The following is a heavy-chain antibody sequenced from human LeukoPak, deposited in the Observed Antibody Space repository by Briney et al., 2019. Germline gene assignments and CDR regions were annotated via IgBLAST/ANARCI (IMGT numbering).Heavy chain of an antibody. V-gene: IGHV3-30*04. Sequence: GRSLRLSCAASGFTFSSYPMHWVRQAPGKGLEWVAVISYDGSNKYYADSVKGRFTICRDNSKNTLYLQMNSLRAEDTAVYYCAREGCGGDCYPRLNDAFDIWGQGTMVTVSS. CDR2: ISYDGSNK. D-gene: IGHD2-21*02. CDR3: AREGCGGDCYPRLNDAFDI. J-gene: IGHJ3*02. CDR1: GFTFSSYP.